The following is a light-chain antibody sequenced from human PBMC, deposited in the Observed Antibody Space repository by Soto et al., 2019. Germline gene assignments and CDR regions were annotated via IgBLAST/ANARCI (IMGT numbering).Light chain of an antibody. J-gene: IGKJ1*01. Sequence: EIVLTQSPGTLSLSPGQRATLSCRASQSLSGSYLAWYQRKPGQAPRLLIYGASSRATGIPDRFSGSGSGTDFTLTISRLEPEDFATYYCQHYNSYSEAFGQGTKVELK. CDR2: GAS. CDR1: QSLSGSY. V-gene: IGKV3-20*01. CDR3: QHYNSYSEA.